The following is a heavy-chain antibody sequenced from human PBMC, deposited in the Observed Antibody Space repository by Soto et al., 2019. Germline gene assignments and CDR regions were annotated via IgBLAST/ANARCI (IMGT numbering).Heavy chain of an antibody. CDR3: ARVGPADYYDSSGYYSPLDY. Sequence: QVQLVQSGAEVKKPGSSVKVSCKASGDTFSSYAINWVRQAPGQGLEWMGGIIPMFGTANYAQKFKGRVTITAGESTSTVYRKRSSLRSEDTAVYYCARVGPADYYDSSGYYSPLDYWGQGTLVTVPS. J-gene: IGHJ4*02. CDR1: GDTFSSYA. V-gene: IGHV1-69*01. CDR2: IIPMFGTA. D-gene: IGHD3-22*01.